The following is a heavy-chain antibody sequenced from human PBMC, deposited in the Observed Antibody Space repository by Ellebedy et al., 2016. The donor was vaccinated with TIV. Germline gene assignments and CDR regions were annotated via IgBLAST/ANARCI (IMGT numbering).Heavy chain of an antibody. J-gene: IGHJ5*02. V-gene: IGHV4-39*07. CDR1: GDSITSGGFF. CDR2: VYYSGST. CDR3: ARVGSLSWFDP. Sequence: PSETLSLTCNVSGDSITSGGFFWDWIRQPPGQGLEWIGSVYYSGSTFYNPSLRSRVTIPIDASKNQFSLKLSSVTAADTAVYYCARVGSLSWFDPWGRGIPVTVSS. D-gene: IGHD3-16*01.